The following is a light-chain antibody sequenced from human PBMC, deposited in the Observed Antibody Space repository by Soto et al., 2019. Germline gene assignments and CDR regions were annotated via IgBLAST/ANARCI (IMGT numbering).Light chain of an antibody. V-gene: IGLV2-14*03. Sequence: QSALTQPASVSGSPGQSITISCTGTSSDVGGYNFVAWYQQHPGKGPKLMIYDVSKRPSGVSNRFSGSKSGNTASLTISGLSAEDEDDYYCSWYTSRITLEFGGGTKLTVL. CDR2: DVS. CDR1: SSDVGGYNF. CDR3: SWYTSRITLE. J-gene: IGLJ2*01.